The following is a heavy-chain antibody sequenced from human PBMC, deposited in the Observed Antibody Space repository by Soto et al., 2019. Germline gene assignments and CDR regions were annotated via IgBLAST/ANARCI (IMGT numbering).Heavy chain of an antibody. D-gene: IGHD2-2*01. CDR2: TYYRSKWYN. CDR1: GDSVSSNSAA. J-gene: IGHJ6*02. V-gene: IGHV6-1*01. CDR3: ARDGTIVVVPAAIAYYYYGMDV. Sequence: PSQTLSLTCAISGDSVSSNSAAWNWIRQSPSRGLEWLGRTYYRSKWYNDYAVSVKSRITINPDTSKNQFSLQLNSVTPEDTAVYYCARDGTIVVVPAAIAYYYYGMDVRGQGTTVTVSS.